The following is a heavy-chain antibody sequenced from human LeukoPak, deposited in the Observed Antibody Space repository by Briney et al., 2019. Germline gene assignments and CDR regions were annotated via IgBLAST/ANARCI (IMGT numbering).Heavy chain of an antibody. D-gene: IGHD5-12*01. CDR3: AKGLFSAYDKYLDS. J-gene: IGHJ4*02. CDR2: ISDTGRDI. V-gene: IGHV3-21*04. CDR1: GFAFESFT. Sequence: SGGFLRLSCAGSGFAFESFTMTWVRQAPGKGLEWVSLISDTGRDINYADSVRGRFTISRDNTKNSLFLQMDSLRVEDTAIYYCAKGLFSAYDKYLDSWGQGTLVTVSS.